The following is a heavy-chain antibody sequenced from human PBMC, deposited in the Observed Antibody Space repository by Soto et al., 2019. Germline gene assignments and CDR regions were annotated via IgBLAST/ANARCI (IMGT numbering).Heavy chain of an antibody. Sequence: GGSLRLSCAASRFTFSSYAMSWVRQAPGKGLEWVSAISGSGGSTYYADSVKGRFTISRDNSKNTLYLQMNSLRAEDTAVYYCAKPRRVSIAVAANPYYFDYWGQGTLVTVSS. V-gene: IGHV3-23*01. J-gene: IGHJ4*02. CDR3: AKPRRVSIAVAANPYYFDY. CDR2: ISGSGGST. D-gene: IGHD6-19*01. CDR1: RFTFSSYA.